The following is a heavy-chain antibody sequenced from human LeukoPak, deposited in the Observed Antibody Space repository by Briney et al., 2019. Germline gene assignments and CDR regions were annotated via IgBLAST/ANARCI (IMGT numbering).Heavy chain of an antibody. D-gene: IGHD6-13*01. V-gene: IGHV5-51*01. Sequence: GESLKISCKGSGYSFTNYWIGWVRQMPGKGLEWMGIIYPGDSDTRYSPSFQGQVTISADKSISTAYLQWSSLKASDTAMYYCASAYSSSWYYFDYWGQGTLATVSS. CDR3: ASAYSSSWYYFDY. J-gene: IGHJ4*02. CDR1: GYSFTNYW. CDR2: IYPGDSDT.